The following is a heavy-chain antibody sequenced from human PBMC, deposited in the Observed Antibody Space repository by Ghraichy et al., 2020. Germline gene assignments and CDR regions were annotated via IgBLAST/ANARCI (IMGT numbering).Heavy chain of an antibody. CDR1: GFTFSNAW. CDR2: IKSKTDGGTT. CDR3: THGTYCSSTSCYPEHAY. V-gene: IGHV3-15*01. Sequence: GGSLRLSCAASGFTFSNAWMSWVRQAPGKGLEWVGRIKSKTDGGTTDYAAPVKGRFTISRDDSKNTLYLQMNSLKTEDTAVYYCTHGTYCSSTSCYPEHAYWGQGTLVTVSS. D-gene: IGHD2-2*01. J-gene: IGHJ4*02.